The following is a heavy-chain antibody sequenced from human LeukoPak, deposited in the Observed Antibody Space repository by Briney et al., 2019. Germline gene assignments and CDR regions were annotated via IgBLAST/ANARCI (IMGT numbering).Heavy chain of an antibody. D-gene: IGHD4-23*01. V-gene: IGHV1-2*02. CDR2: INPISGVT. J-gene: IGHJ4*02. CDR1: GYTFTDYY. CDR3: ARGGNYGGNSGMCIY. Sequence: ASVKVSCKASGYTFTDYYVHWVRQAPGQGLEWMGWINPISGVTNYAQNFQGRVTMTRDTSITTAYMELSRLRSDDTAVYYCARGGNYGGNSGMCIYWGQGTLVTVSS.